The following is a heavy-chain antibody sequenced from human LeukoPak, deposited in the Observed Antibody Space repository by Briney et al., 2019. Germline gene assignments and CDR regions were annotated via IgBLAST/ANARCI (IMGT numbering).Heavy chain of an antibody. CDR1: GFTFSSYA. J-gene: IGHJ4*02. D-gene: IGHD6-6*01. CDR2: INGNGGTT. V-gene: IGHV3-23*01. Sequence: PGGSLRLSCAASGFTFSSYALSWVRQAPGKGLEWVSTINGNGGTTYYADSVRGRFTISRDNSKNTPYLQMSTLRAEDTAVYYCAKRYSNSFDYWGQGALVTVSS. CDR3: AKRYSNSFDY.